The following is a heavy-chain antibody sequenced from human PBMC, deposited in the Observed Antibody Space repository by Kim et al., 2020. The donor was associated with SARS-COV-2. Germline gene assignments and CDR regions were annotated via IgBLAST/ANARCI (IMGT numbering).Heavy chain of an antibody. CDR3: ARDMLLWFGLGESAFDI. CDR1: GYTFTSYG. CDR2: ISTYNGNT. Sequence: ASVKVSCKASGYTFTSYGISWVRQAPGQGLEWMGWISTYNGNTNYAQKLQGRVTMTTDTSTSTAYMELRSLRFDDTAVYYCARDMLLWFGLGESAFDIWGQGTMVTVSS. D-gene: IGHD3-10*01. J-gene: IGHJ3*02. V-gene: IGHV1-18*01.